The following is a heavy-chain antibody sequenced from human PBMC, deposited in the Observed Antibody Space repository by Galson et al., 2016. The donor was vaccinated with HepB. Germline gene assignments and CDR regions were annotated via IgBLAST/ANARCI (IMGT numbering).Heavy chain of an antibody. V-gene: IGHV4-39*02. CDR3: AKGFWNGFFDRFDL. D-gene: IGHD1-1*01. CDR1: GGSVNSGRDY. CDR2: IYYTGST. Sequence: ATLSLTCTVSGGSVNSGRDYWGWIRQPPGKGLEWIGSIYYTGSTYHNPSLKSRITMSVDTSTNHFSLRLSSVTAADTAVYYCAKGFWNGFFDRFDLWGQGTLVTVSS. J-gene: IGHJ4*02.